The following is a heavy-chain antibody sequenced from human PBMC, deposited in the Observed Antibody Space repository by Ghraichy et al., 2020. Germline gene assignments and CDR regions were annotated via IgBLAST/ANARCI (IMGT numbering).Heavy chain of an antibody. D-gene: IGHD1-1*01. Sequence: TLSLTCTVSGGSFSSINYYWSWIRQPAGQGLEYIGRIYASGSTNYNPSLKSRVTMSIDTSKNQFSLRLSSVTAADTAMYYCARETGRIGSSPQSFDFWGQGTVVTVSS. CDR2: IYASGST. CDR3: ARETGRIGSSPQSFDF. V-gene: IGHV4-61*02. CDR1: GGSFSSINYY. J-gene: IGHJ4*02.